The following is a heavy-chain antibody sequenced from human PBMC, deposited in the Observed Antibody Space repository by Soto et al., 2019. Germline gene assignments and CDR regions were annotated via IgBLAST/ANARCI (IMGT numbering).Heavy chain of an antibody. CDR3: AIARADYYDSSGHDY. D-gene: IGHD3-22*01. Sequence: SETLSLTCTVSGGSISSGGYYWSWIRQHPGKGLEWIGYIYYSGSTYYNPSLKSRVTISVDTSKNQFSLKLSSVTAADTAVYYCAIARADYYDSSGHDYWGQRTLVTVSS. J-gene: IGHJ4*02. CDR1: GGSISSGGYY. CDR2: IYYSGST. V-gene: IGHV4-31*03.